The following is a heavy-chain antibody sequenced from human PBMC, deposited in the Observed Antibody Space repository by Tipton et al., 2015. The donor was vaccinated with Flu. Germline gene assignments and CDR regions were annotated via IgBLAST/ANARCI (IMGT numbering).Heavy chain of an antibody. CDR3: ARHWGGRYYFDY. J-gene: IGHJ4*02. V-gene: IGHV4-34*01. CDR1: GGSFSGYY. D-gene: IGHD7-27*01. CDR2: INHSGST. Sequence: TLSLTCAVYGGSFSGYYWSWIRQPPGKGLEWIGEINHSGSTNYNPSLKSRVTISVDTSKNQFSLKPSSVTAADTAVYYCARHWGGRYYFDYWGQGTLVTVSS.